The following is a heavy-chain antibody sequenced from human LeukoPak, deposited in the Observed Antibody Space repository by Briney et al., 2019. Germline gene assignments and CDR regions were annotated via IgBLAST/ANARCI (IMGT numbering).Heavy chain of an antibody. J-gene: IGHJ6*02. D-gene: IGHD2-2*01. V-gene: IGHV3-64*01. CDR2: ISSNGGST. Sequence: PGGFLRLSCAASGFTSSNYPMHWVRQAPGTGLEYVSAISSNGGSTYYANSVKGRFTISRDNSKNTLYLQMGSLRVEDMAVYYCARSSSTTNYYYGMDVWGQGTTVTVSS. CDR1: GFTSSNYP. CDR3: ARSSSTTNYYYGMDV.